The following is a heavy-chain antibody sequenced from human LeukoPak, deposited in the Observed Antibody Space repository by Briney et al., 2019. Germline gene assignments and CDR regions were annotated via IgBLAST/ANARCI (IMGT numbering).Heavy chain of an antibody. V-gene: IGHV3-7*01. CDR2: IKQDGSGK. Sequence: GGSLRLSCAPSGFIFSNYWMSWVRQAPGKGLEWVAMIKQDGSGKYYVGSVKGRFTISRDNAKNSLYLQMNSLRAEDTAVYYCGVSVAIPAAFDHWGQGTLVTVSS. J-gene: IGHJ4*02. CDR3: GVSVAIPAAFDH. CDR1: GFIFSNYW. D-gene: IGHD2-2*01.